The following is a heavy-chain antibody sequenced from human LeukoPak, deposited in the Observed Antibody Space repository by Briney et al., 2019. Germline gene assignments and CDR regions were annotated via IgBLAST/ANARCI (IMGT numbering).Heavy chain of an antibody. CDR1: GFTCSSYA. CDR3: AKTGDRSRGYFDY. CDR2: ISGSGGST. Sequence: GGSLRRSSAASGFTCSSYAMSWVGQAPGNGLEWGSAISGSGGSTYYAESVKGRFTISRDNSKNTLYLQMNSLRAEDTAVYYCAKTGDRSRGYFDYWGQGTLVTVSS. D-gene: IGHD7-27*01. J-gene: IGHJ4*02. V-gene: IGHV3-23*01.